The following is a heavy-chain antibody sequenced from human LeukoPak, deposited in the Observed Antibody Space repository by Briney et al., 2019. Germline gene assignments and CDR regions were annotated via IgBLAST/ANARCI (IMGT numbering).Heavy chain of an antibody. V-gene: IGHV3-21*01. J-gene: IGHJ4*02. Sequence: GGSLRLSCAASGFTFSSYSMNWVRQAPGKGLEWVSSISSSSSYIYYADSVKGRFTISRDNAKNSLYLQMNSLRAEDTAVYYCARELKGPLYYFDYWGQGTLVTVSS. CDR1: GFTFSSYS. D-gene: IGHD4/OR15-4a*01. CDR3: ARELKGPLYYFDY. CDR2: ISSSSSYI.